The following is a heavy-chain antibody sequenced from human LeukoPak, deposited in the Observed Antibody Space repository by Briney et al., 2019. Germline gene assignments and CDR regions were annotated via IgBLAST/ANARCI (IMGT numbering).Heavy chain of an antibody. D-gene: IGHD2-21*01. V-gene: IGHV4-59*01. CDR1: GGSISSYY. J-gene: IGHJ4*02. CDR2: IYYSGST. Sequence: SETLSPTCTVSGGSISSYYWSWIRQPPGKGLEWLGYIYYSGSTKYNPSLKSRVTISADTSKNQFSLNLSSVTAADTAVYYCARGLRGYCSDYWGQGTLVTVSS. CDR3: ARGLRGYCSDY.